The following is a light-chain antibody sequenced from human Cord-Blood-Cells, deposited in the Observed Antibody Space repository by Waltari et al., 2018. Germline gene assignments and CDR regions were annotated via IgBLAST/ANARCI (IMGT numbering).Light chain of an antibody. V-gene: IGKV1-39*01. CDR2: AAS. CDR1: QSITSY. Sequence: DIQMTQYPSSLSASVGDRVTITCRASQSITSYLNWYQQKPGKAPKLLIYAASSLQSGVPSRFSGSGSATDFTLTISSLQPEDFATYYCQQSYSTPITFGQGTRLEIK. J-gene: IGKJ5*01. CDR3: QQSYSTPIT.